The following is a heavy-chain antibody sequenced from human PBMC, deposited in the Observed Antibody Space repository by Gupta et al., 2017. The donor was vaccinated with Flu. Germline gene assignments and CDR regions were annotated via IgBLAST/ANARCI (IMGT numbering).Heavy chain of an antibody. CDR3: ARGHWDN. Sequence: EVLLVESGGGLVQPGGSLRRSCTASGFDFNSYEMSWVRQAPGRGLEWVAFISSSAVTYYTDPVRGRFTISRDNANNLLYLQMSSLRGEDTAVYYCARGHWDNWGQGTLVTGSS. CDR1: GFDFNSYE. CDR2: ISSSAVT. J-gene: IGHJ4*02. V-gene: IGHV3-48*03.